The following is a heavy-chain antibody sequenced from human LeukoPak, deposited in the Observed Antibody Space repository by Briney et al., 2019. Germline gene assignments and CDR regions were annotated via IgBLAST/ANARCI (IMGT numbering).Heavy chain of an antibody. Sequence: SETLSLTCTVSGYSISSGYYWGWIRQPPGKGLEWIGYIYYSGSTNYNPSLKSRVTISVDTSKNQFSLKLSSVTAADTAVYYCARDPGIDAFDIWGQGTMVTVSS. V-gene: IGHV4-61*01. CDR1: GYSISSGYY. CDR2: IYYSGST. J-gene: IGHJ3*02. CDR3: ARDPGIDAFDI.